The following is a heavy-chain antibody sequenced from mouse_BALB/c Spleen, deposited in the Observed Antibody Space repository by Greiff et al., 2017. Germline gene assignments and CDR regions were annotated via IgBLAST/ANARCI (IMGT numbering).Heavy chain of an antibody. D-gene: IGHD2-2*01. Sequence: DLVKPGASVKLPCKASGYTFTSYWINWIKQRPGQGLEWIGRIAPGSGSTYYNEMFKGKATLTVDTSSSTAYIQLSSLSSEDSAVYFCARGELWLRQGPDYWGQGTTLTVSS. CDR3: ARGELWLRQGPDY. CDR1: GYTFTSYW. J-gene: IGHJ2*01. CDR2: IAPGSGST. V-gene: IGHV1S41*01.